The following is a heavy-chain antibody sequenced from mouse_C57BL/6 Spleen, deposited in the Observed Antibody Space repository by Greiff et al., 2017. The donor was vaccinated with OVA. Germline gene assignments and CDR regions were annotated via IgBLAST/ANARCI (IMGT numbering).Heavy chain of an antibody. CDR3: AREGDYYGSSCFDY. CDR1: GYAFSSYW. D-gene: IGHD1-1*01. V-gene: IGHV1-80*01. Sequence: VQLQQPGAELVKPGASVKISCKASGYAFSSYWMNWVKQRPGKGLEWIGQIYPGDGDTNYNGKFKGKATLTADKSSSTAYMQLSSLTSEDSAVYFCAREGDYYGSSCFDYWGQGTTLTVSS. CDR2: IYPGDGDT. J-gene: IGHJ2*01.